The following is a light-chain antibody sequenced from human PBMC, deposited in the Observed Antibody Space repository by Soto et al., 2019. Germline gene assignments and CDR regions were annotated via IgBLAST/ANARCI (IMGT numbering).Light chain of an antibody. Sequence: QLVLTQSPSASASLGASVKLTCTLSSGHSSYAIAWHQQQPEKDPRYLMKLNSDGSHSKGDGIPDRFSGSSSGAERYLTISSLQSEDEADYYCQTWSTGIRVFGGGTKLTVL. V-gene: IGLV4-69*01. CDR1: SGHSSYA. J-gene: IGLJ3*02. CDR3: QTWSTGIRV. CDR2: LNSDGSH.